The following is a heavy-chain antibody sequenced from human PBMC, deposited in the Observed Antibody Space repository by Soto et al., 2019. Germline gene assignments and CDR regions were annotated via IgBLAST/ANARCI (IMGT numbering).Heavy chain of an antibody. CDR2: ISSSGGST. CDR3: AKAQGGSYFDY. CDR1: GFTFSSNA. D-gene: IGHD2-15*01. J-gene: IGHJ4*02. Sequence: GGSLGLSCATSGFTFSSNAMSWVRQAPGKGLEWVSGISSSGGSTYYADSVKGRFTISRDNSKNMLYLQMNNLRAEDTAVYYCAKAQGGSYFDYWGQGTLVTVYS. V-gene: IGHV3-23*01.